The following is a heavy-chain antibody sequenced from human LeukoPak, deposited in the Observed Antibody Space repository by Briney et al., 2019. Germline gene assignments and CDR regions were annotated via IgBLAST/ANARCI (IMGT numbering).Heavy chain of an antibody. CDR3: ARGRFWSGYYTLSGHYYYMDV. J-gene: IGHJ6*03. CDR1: GFTFSSYW. Sequence: GGSLRLSCAASGFTFSSYWMSWVRQAPGKGLEWVANIKQDGSEKYYVDSVKGRFTISRDNAKNSLYLQMNSLRAEDTAVYYCARGRFWSGYYTLSGHYYYMDVWGKGTTVTVSS. CDR2: IKQDGSEK. D-gene: IGHD3-3*01. V-gene: IGHV3-7*01.